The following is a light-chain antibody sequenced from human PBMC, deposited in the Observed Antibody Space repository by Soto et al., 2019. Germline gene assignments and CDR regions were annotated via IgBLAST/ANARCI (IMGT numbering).Light chain of an antibody. Sequence: QSVLTQPPSASGTPGQRVTISCSGSSPNIGSNTVNWYQQLPGTAPKLLISGNNQRPSGVPDRFSGSKSGTSASLAISGLQSEDEAEYYCAAWDSSLRGVVFGGGTKLTVL. V-gene: IGLV1-44*01. CDR3: AAWDSSLRGVV. CDR2: GNN. J-gene: IGLJ2*01. CDR1: SPNIGSNT.